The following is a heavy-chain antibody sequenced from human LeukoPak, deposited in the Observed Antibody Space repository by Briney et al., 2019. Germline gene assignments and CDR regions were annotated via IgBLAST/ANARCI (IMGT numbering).Heavy chain of an antibody. V-gene: IGHV4-39*07. CDR1: GGSISSSSYY. D-gene: IGHD2-21*02. Sequence: SETLSLTCTVSGGSISSSSYYWGWIRQPPGKGLEWIGSIYYSGSTYYNPSLKSRVTISVDTSKNQFSLKLSSVTAADTAVYYCARSVTSDAFDIWGQGTMVTVSS. CDR3: ARSVTSDAFDI. CDR2: IYYSGST. J-gene: IGHJ3*02.